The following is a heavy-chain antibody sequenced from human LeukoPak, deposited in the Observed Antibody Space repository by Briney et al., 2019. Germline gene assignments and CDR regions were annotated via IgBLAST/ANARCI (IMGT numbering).Heavy chain of an antibody. V-gene: IGHV4-59*12. CDR3: AREGSRRDGYSLDY. D-gene: IGHD5-18*01. CDR2: IYYSGST. J-gene: IGHJ4*02. Sequence: SSETLSLTCAVYGGSFSGYYWSWIRQPPGKGLEWIGYIYYSGSTNYNPSLKSRVTISVDTSKNQFSRKLSSVTAADTAVYYCAREGSRRDGYSLDYWGQGTLVTVSS. CDR1: GGSFSGYY.